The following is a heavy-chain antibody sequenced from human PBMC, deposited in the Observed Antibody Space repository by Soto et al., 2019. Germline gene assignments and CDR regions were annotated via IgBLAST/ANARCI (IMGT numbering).Heavy chain of an antibody. V-gene: IGHV4-59*08. Sequence: PSETLYLTCTGSGGSISSYYWSWIRQPPGKGLEWIGYIYYSGDTNYNPSLQSRDTILIDRSKNQFSLRLSSVTAADTAIYYFVRLRYSGGDLHYYYGMDVWGQGTTVTVSS. CDR2: IYYSGDT. J-gene: IGHJ6*02. CDR1: GGSISSYY. D-gene: IGHD1-26*01. CDR3: VRLRYSGGDLHYYYGMDV.